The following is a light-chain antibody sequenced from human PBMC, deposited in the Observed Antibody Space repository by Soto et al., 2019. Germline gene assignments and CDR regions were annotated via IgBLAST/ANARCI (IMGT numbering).Light chain of an antibody. CDR1: QSISSY. CDR3: QQSSSTPQT. CDR2: AAS. J-gene: IGKJ4*01. Sequence: DIQMTRSPSSLSASAGDRVTITCRASQSISSYLNWYQQKPGKAPKLLIYAASTLQRGVPSRFSGSGSGTDFTLAISSLQPEDFAIYYCQQSSSTPQTFGGGTKVDIK. V-gene: IGKV1-39*01.